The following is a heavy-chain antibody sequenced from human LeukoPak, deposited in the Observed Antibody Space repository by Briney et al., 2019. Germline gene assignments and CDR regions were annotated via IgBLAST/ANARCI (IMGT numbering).Heavy chain of an antibody. V-gene: IGHV4-4*07. CDR2: MSTRGST. D-gene: IGHD6-19*01. CDR1: GGSFSSYY. Sequence: PSETLSLTCAVYGGSFSSYYWSWIRQPAGKGPEWIGHMSTRGSTKYNPSLKSRVTMSLDTSKNQFSLKLRSVTAADTAVYYCAREAVAGTGIDYWGQGTLVTVSS. CDR3: AREAVAGTGIDY. J-gene: IGHJ4*02.